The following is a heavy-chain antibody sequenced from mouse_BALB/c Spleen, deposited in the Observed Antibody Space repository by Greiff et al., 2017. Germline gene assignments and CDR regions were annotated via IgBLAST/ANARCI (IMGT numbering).Heavy chain of an antibody. Sequence: VQLQQSGTVLARPGASVKMSCKASGYTFTSYWMHWVKQRPGQGLEWIGAIYPGNSDTSYNQKFKGKAKLTAVTSTSTAYMQLSSPTSEDSAVYYCAGGYDYRYYAMDYWGQGTSVTVSS. CDR3: AGGYDYRYYAMDY. CDR2: IYPGNSDT. V-gene: IGHV1-5*01. CDR1: GYTFTSYW. D-gene: IGHD2-4*01. J-gene: IGHJ4*01.